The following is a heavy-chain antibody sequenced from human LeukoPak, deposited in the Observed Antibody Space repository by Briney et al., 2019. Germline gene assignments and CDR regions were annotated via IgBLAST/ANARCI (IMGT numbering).Heavy chain of an antibody. CDR3: ARRSGLGNFFDY. D-gene: IGHD3-16*01. Sequence: PSETLSLTCTVSGGSISTYTYYWGWIRQPPGKRLEWIGNIYYSGSTYYSPSLKSRVTISVDTSKNQFSLNLTSVTAADTAVYYCARRSGLGNFFDYWGQGTLVTVSS. V-gene: IGHV4-39*01. J-gene: IGHJ4*02. CDR1: GGSISTYTYY. CDR2: IYYSGST.